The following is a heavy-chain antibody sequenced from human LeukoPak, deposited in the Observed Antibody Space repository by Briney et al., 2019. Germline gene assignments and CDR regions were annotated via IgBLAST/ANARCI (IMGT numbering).Heavy chain of an antibody. CDR3: ARATSDSPTYYYYMDV. V-gene: IGHV1-69*04. D-gene: IGHD2-2*01. J-gene: IGHJ6*03. Sequence: SVKVSCKASGGTFSSYAISWVRQAPGQGLEWMGRIIPILGIANYAQKFQGRVTITTDESTSTAYMELSSLRSEDTAVYYCARATSDSPTYYYYMDVWGKGTTVTVSS. CDR1: GGTFSSYA. CDR2: IIPILGIA.